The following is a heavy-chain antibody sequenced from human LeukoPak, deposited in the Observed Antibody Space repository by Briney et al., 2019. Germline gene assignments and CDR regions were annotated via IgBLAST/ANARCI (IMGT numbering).Heavy chain of an antibody. V-gene: IGHV4-59*01. D-gene: IGHD3-10*01. CDR2: IYYRGSA. CDR3: ARDLRITMVRGVYYFDY. CDR1: GGSISTYY. Sequence: PSETLSLTCTVSGGSISTYYWSWIRQPPGKGLEWIGYIYYRGSANYNPSLQSRLTISVDTPKNQLSLKLTSVTAADTAMYYCARDLRITMVRGVYYFDYWGQGTLVTVSS. J-gene: IGHJ4*02.